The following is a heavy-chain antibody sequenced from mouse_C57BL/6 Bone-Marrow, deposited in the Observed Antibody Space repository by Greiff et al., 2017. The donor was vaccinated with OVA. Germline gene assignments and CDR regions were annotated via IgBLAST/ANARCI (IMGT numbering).Heavy chain of an antibody. V-gene: IGHV1-58*01. J-gene: IGHJ1*03. CDR2: IYIGNGYT. Sequence: EVQRVESGAELVRPGSSVKMSCKTSGYTFTSYGINWVKQRPGQGLEWIGYIYIGNGYTEYNEKFKGKATLTSDTSSSTAYMQLSSLTSEDSAIYFCARERLLRYLWYFDVWGTGTTVTVSS. CDR1: GYTFTSYG. CDR3: ARERLLRYLWYFDV. D-gene: IGHD1-1*01.